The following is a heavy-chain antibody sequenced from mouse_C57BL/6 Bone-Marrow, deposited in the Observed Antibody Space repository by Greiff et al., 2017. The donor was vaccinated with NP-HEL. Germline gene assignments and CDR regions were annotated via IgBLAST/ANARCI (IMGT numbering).Heavy chain of an antibody. Sequence: EVQLQQSGAALVRPGASVKLSCTASGFNIKDDYMHWVKQRPEQGLEWIGWIDPENGDTEYASKFQGKATITADTSSNTAYLQLSSLTSEDTAVYYCTTWWFAYWGQGTLVTVSA. J-gene: IGHJ3*01. CDR1: GFNIKDDY. CDR2: IDPENGDT. CDR3: TTWWFAY. V-gene: IGHV14-4*01.